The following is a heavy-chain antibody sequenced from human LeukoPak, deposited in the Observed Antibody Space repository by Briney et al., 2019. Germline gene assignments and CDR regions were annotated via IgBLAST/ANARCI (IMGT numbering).Heavy chain of an antibody. Sequence: ASVKVSCKASGYTFTGYYMHWLRQAPGQGLEWMGWINPNSDGTNYAQKFQGRVTLTRDTSIGTAYMELSRLRSDDTAVYYCARDPSSSWAYYFDYWGQGNLVTVSS. CDR3: ARDPSSSWAYYFDY. CDR2: INPNSDGT. D-gene: IGHD6-13*01. J-gene: IGHJ4*02. CDR1: GYTFTGYY. V-gene: IGHV1-2*02.